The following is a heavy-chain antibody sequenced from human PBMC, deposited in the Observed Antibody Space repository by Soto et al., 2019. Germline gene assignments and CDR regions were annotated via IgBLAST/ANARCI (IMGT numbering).Heavy chain of an antibody. CDR2: ILQSGST. J-gene: IGHJ4*02. D-gene: IGHD3-10*01. V-gene: IGHV4-34*12. Sequence: SETLSLTCAVSGGSFSGFSWSWIRQTPGKGLEWIGEILQSGSTNYNPSLSSRVTISADTSNNQLSLKLSSVTAADTAVYYCAASLRDPASICRSATCSRDYWGQGTLVTVSS. CDR1: GGSFSGFS. CDR3: AASLRDPASICRSATCSRDY.